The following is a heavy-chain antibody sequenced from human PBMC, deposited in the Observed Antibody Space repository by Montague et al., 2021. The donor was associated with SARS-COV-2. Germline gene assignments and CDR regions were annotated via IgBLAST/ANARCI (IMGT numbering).Heavy chain of an antibody. Sequence: SETLSLTCTVSGDSMNNYYWSWIRQPPGKGLEWIGYINYSGSTXXXPXXXXRVTLSKDTSKNQFSLRLTSVTAADTAMYFCARAPIYRSSWYAYFDYWGQGTLVTISS. CDR2: INYSGST. D-gene: IGHD6-13*01. J-gene: IGHJ4*02. CDR1: GDSMNNYY. V-gene: IGHV4-59*01. CDR3: ARAPIYRSSWYAYFDY.